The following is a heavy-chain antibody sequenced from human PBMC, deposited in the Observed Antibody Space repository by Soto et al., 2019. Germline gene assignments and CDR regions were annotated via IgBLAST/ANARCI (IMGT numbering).Heavy chain of an antibody. CDR1: GGSISSYY. D-gene: IGHD3-10*01. J-gene: IGHJ3*02. Sequence: QVQLQESGPGLVKPSETLSLTCTVSGGSISSYYWSWIRQPPGKGLEWIGYIYYSGSTNCNPSRKVRGTISEDRCKTSFLLKISSVPAAGPAEDYGARSASEGVAGDGFDNRGQGTMVTVSS. CDR3: ARSASEGVAGDGFDN. V-gene: IGHV4-59*01. CDR2: IYYSGST.